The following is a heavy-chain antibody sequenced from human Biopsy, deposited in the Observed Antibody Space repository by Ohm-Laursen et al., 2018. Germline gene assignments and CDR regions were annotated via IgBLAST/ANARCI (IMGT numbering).Heavy chain of an antibody. Sequence: VASVKASCKASGYTFTSYDITWGRQASGQGPEWIGWLNPVRGNSNFGQKFRGRVTVTSETSISTAYMELSGLTSHDTATYYCGRAVRNQLLTDPWGQGTLVTVTS. CDR2: LNPVRGNS. CDR1: GYTFTSYD. D-gene: IGHD1-7*01. CDR3: GRAVRNQLLTDP. J-gene: IGHJ5*02. V-gene: IGHV1-8*01.